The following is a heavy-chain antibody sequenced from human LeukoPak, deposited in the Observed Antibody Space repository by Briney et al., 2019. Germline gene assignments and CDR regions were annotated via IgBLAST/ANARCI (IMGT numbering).Heavy chain of an antibody. J-gene: IGHJ4*02. CDR3: ARVDTMIVVVID. CDR1: GYPFANFA. D-gene: IGHD3-22*01. V-gene: IGHV1-18*01. Sequence: ASVKVSCKTSGYPFANFAISWVRQARGQGLEWMGWISAYNGNTNYAQKLQGRVTMTTDTSTSTAYMELRSLRSDDTAVYYCARVDTMIVVVIDWGQGTLVTVSS. CDR2: ISAYNGNT.